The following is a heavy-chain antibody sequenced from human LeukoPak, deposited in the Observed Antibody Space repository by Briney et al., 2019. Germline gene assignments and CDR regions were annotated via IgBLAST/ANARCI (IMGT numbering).Heavy chain of an antibody. J-gene: IGHJ4*02. CDR2: INPSGGST. V-gene: IGHV1-46*01. D-gene: IGHD2-8*01. CDR1: GYTFTSYY. Sequence: GASVKLSCTASGYTFTSYYMHWVRQAPGQGLEWMGIINPSGGSTSYAQKFQGRVTMTRDMSTSTVYMELSSLRSEDTAVYYCARVPNYCTNGVCYDYWGQGTLVTVSS. CDR3: ARVPNYCTNGVCYDY.